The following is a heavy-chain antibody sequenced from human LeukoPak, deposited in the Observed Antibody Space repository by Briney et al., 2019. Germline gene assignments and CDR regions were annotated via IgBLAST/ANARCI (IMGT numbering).Heavy chain of an antibody. CDR3: ARETYYYDSSGYQYYFDY. Sequence: QPGGSLRLSCAASGFTFSSYEMNWVRQAPGKGLGWVSVIYSGGSTYYADSVKGRFTISRDNSKNTLYLQMNSLRAEDTAVYYCARETYYYDSSGYQYYFDYWGQGTLVTVSS. J-gene: IGHJ4*02. V-gene: IGHV3-53*01. CDR2: IYSGGST. CDR1: GFTFSSYE. D-gene: IGHD3-22*01.